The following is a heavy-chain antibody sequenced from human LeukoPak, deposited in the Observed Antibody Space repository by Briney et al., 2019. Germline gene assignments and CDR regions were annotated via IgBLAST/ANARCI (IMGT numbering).Heavy chain of an antibody. V-gene: IGHV3-48*03. D-gene: IGHD4-17*01. Sequence: SGGSLRLSCAASGFTFSNYEMNWVRQAPGKGLEWVSYISSSSSGSTIYYADSVKGRFTISRDNAKNSLYLQMNNLRAEDTAVYYCAKYSIFSVTPTFENWGQGTLVTVSS. J-gene: IGHJ4*02. CDR3: AKYSIFSVTPTFEN. CDR2: ISSSSSGSTI. CDR1: GFTFSNYE.